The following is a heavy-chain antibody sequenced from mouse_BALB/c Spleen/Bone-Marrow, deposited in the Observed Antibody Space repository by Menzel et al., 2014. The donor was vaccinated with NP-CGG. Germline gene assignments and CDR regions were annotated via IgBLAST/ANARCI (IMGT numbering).Heavy chain of an antibody. CDR1: GFSLTFYG. Sequence: VQLQESGPGLVQPSQSLSITCTVSGFSLTFYGIHWVRQSPGKGLEWLGVIWSGGSTDYNAAFISRLSISKDNSKSQVFFKMNSLQANDTAIYYCARNVIKRGAMDYWGQGTSVTVSS. V-gene: IGHV2-2*02. J-gene: IGHJ4*01. D-gene: IGHD2-4*01. CDR3: ARNVIKRGAMDY. CDR2: IWSGGST.